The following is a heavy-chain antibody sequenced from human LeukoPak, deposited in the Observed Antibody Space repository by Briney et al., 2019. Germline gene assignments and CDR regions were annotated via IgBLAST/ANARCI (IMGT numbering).Heavy chain of an antibody. CDR2: ISGSGDST. Sequence: WGSLRLSGAASGFTFSNFGMSWVRQGPGKGLEWVSSISGSGDSTYYADSVKGRFTISRDNSKNTLYLQMNSLRAEDTAVYYCAKSGYNRFDYWGQGTLVTVSS. D-gene: IGHD5-24*01. V-gene: IGHV3-23*01. CDR3: AKSGYNRFDY. J-gene: IGHJ4*02. CDR1: GFTFSNFG.